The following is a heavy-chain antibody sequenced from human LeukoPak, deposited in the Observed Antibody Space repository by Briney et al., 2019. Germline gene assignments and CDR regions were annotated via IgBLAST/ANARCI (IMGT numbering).Heavy chain of an antibody. Sequence: ASVKVSCKASGYTFSGHYMHWVRQAPGQGLEWMGWIYPNSGGTNYAQKFQGRVTMTRDTSISTAYMELRRLKSDDTAMYYCARVVGFGDYPFDYWGQGTLSPSPQ. CDR2: IYPNSGGT. CDR3: ARVVGFGDYPFDY. CDR1: GYTFSGHY. J-gene: IGHJ4*02. D-gene: IGHD4-17*01. V-gene: IGHV1-2*02.